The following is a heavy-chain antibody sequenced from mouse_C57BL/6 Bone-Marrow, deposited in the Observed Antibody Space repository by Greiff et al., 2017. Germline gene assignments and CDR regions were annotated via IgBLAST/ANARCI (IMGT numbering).Heavy chain of an antibody. CDR1: GYTFTSYW. J-gene: IGHJ4*01. D-gene: IGHD1-1*01. CDR3: ARSFYYYGSSCAMDY. Sequence: VQLQQPGAELVMPGASVKLSCKASGYTFTSYWMHWVKQRPGPGLEWIGEIDPSDSYTNYNQKFKGKSTLTVDKSSSTAYMQLSSLTSEDSAVYYCARSFYYYGSSCAMDYWGQGTSVTVSS. CDR2: IDPSDSYT. V-gene: IGHV1-69*01.